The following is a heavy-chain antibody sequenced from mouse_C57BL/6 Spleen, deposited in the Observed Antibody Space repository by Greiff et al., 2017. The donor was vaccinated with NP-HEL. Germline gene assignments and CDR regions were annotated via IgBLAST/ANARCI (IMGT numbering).Heavy chain of an antibody. CDR1: GYTFTDYE. Sequence: QVQLQQSGAELVRPGASVTLSCKASGYTFTDYEMHWVKQTPVHGLEWIGAIDPETGGTAYNQKFKGKAILTADKSSSTAYMELRSLTSEDSAVYDCTRDETAQAPAWFAYWGQGTLVTVSA. J-gene: IGHJ3*01. D-gene: IGHD3-2*02. CDR2: IDPETGGT. CDR3: TRDETAQAPAWFAY. V-gene: IGHV1-15*01.